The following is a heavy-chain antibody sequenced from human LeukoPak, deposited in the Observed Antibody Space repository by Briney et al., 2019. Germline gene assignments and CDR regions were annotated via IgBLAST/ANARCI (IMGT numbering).Heavy chain of an antibody. CDR3: ARDTQSKRDY. D-gene: IGHD2-15*01. J-gene: IGHJ4*02. CDR2: IHPNTSAT. Sequence: GASVKVSLKSSVYTFTVINLHWVWQGPGQGLEWMGWIHPNTSATNYAPKFRGRVIMTRDTSISTIYVEVSRLTSDDTAVYYCARDTQSKRDYWGQGTLVTVSS. V-gene: IGHV1-2*02. CDR1: VYTFTVIN.